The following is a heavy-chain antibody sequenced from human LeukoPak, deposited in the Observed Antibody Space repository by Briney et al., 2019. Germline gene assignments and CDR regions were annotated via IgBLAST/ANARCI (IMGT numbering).Heavy chain of an antibody. Sequence: GGSLRLSCAASGFTFSSYGMHWVRQAPGKGLEWVAVISYDGSNKYYADSVKGRFTISRDNSKNTLYLQMNSLRAEDTAVYYCAKDPEDIVATNAELYDYWGQGTLVTVSS. CDR1: GFTFSSYG. CDR3: AKDPEDIVATNAELYDY. D-gene: IGHD5-12*01. J-gene: IGHJ4*02. V-gene: IGHV3-30*18. CDR2: ISYDGSNK.